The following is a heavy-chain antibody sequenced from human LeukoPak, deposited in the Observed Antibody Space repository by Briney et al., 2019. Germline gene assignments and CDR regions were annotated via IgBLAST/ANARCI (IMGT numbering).Heavy chain of an antibody. V-gene: IGHV3-7*04. CDR1: GFTFSSYG. CDR3: VRAYHPGGWFDP. J-gene: IGHJ5*02. Sequence: GGSLRLSCAASGFTFSSYGMHWVRQAPGKGLEWVASMNEDGGEIHYVDSVKGRFTISRDNAKNSLYLQMNSLTAEDTAVYYCVRAYHPGGWFDPWGQGTLVTVSS. CDR2: MNEDGGEI. D-gene: IGHD2-21*01.